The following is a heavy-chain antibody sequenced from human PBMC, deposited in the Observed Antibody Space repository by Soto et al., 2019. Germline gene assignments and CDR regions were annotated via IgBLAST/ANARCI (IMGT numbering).Heavy chain of an antibody. J-gene: IGHJ4*02. V-gene: IGHV3-33*01. CDR3: ARDFAVHDYGDYLAGGY. D-gene: IGHD4-17*01. CDR2: IWYDGSNK. Sequence: GGSLRLSCAASGFTFSSYGMHWVRQAPGKGLEWVAVIWYDGSNKYYADSVKGRFTISRDNSKNTLYLQMNSLRAEDTAVYYCARDFAVHDYGDYLAGGYWGQGTLVTVSS. CDR1: GFTFSSYG.